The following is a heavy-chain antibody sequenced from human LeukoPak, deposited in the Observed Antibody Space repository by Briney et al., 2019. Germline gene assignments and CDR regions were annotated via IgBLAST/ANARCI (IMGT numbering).Heavy chain of an antibody. D-gene: IGHD3-10*01. CDR2: IGGSGATT. V-gene: IGHV3-23*01. CDR3: ARDQLNYGSGSYHYYGMDV. J-gene: IGHJ6*02. CDR1: EFTFKNYA. Sequence: GGSLRLSCGASEFTFKNYAMGWVRQAPGKGLAWVSAIGGSGATTYYAGSVKGRFTISRDNSKNTLYLQMNSLRAEDTAVYYCARDQLNYGSGSYHYYGMDVWGQGTTVTVSS.